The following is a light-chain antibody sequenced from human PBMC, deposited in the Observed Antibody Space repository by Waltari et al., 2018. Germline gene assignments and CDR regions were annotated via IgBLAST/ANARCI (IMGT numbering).Light chain of an antibody. CDR2: DAF. CDR1: QSVGRY. CDR3: QHGDHWPPGYT. V-gene: IGKV3-11*01. Sequence: EIVLTQSPATLSLSPGERATLSCRASQSVGRYLAWYQQKPGQAPRLLIYDAFDRATGSPARFSGSGSGTDFTVTISSLEPEDFAVYYWQHGDHWPPGYTFGQGTKLEIK. J-gene: IGKJ2*01.